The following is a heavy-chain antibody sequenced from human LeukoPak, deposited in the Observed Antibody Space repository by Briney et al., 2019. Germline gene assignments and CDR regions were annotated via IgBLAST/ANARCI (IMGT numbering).Heavy chain of an antibody. CDR3: AKDSAFYYIDV. Sequence: GGSLRLSCAASGFTFSSYSMNWVRQAPGKGLEWVSYISSSSSTIYYADSVKGRFTISRDNAKNSLYLQMNSLKGDDTAVYYCAKDSAFYYIDVWGKGTTVIISS. CDR2: ISSSSSTI. CDR1: GFTFSSYS. J-gene: IGHJ6*03. D-gene: IGHD3-10*01. V-gene: IGHV3-48*01.